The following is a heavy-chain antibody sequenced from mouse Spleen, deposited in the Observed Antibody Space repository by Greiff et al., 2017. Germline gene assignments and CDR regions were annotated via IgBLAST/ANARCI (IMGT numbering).Heavy chain of an antibody. J-gene: IGHJ3*01. CDR3: AREKEVPWFAY. Sequence: EVQLQQSGPVLVKPGASVKMSCKASGYTFTDYYMNWVKQSHGKSLEWIGVINPYNGGTSYNQKFKSKATLTVDTSSSTAYMQLSSLTSEDSAVYYCAREKEVPWFAYWGQGTLVTVSA. CDR2: INPYNGGT. V-gene: IGHV1-19*01. CDR1: GYTFTDYY.